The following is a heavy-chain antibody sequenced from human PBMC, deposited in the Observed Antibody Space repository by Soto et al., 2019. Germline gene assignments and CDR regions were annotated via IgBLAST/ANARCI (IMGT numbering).Heavy chain of an antibody. J-gene: IGHJ6*02. Sequence: AETLSLTCTVSGGSISSYSWSWIRQPAGKGLEWIGRIYTSGSTNYKPSLQSRAIMSVDTTQNQFSLKLSSVTAADTAVYYCARDVFSREDCSGGSCRHYYYYYGMDVWGQGTTVTVSS. D-gene: IGHD2-15*01. CDR2: IYTSGST. V-gene: IGHV4-4*07. CDR1: GGSISSYS. CDR3: ARDVFSREDCSGGSCRHYYYYYGMDV.